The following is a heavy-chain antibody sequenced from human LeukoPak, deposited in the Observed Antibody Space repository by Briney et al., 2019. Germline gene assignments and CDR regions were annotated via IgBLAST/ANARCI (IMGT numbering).Heavy chain of an antibody. J-gene: IGHJ4*02. CDR3: VIWGDYDVLTGYYVPDY. CDR2: ITGSGTST. CDR1: GCTFSNYA. Sequence: PGGSLRLSCVASGCTFSNYAMSWVRQAPGKGLEWVSAITGSGTSTYYADSLKGRFTISRDNSKNTVFLQMNSLRHEDTAIYYCVIWGDYDVLTGYYVPDYWGQGTLVTVSS. V-gene: IGHV3-23*01. D-gene: IGHD3-9*01.